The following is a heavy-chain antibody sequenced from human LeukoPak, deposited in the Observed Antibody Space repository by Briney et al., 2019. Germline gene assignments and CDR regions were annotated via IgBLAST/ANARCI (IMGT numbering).Heavy chain of an antibody. Sequence: EASVKVSCKASGYTFTGYYMHWVRQAPGQGLEWMGWINPNSGGTNYAQKFQGRVTMTRDTSISTAYMELSRLRSDDTAVYYCARVGLYCSSTSCYSPPNWFDPWGQGTLVTDSS. D-gene: IGHD2-2*02. CDR2: INPNSGGT. J-gene: IGHJ5*02. V-gene: IGHV1-2*02. CDR3: ARVGLYCSSTSCYSPPNWFDP. CDR1: GYTFTGYY.